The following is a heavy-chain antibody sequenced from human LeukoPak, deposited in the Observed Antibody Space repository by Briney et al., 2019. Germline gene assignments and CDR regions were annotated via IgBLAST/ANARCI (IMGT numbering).Heavy chain of an antibody. CDR2: IYSGGST. Sequence: AGGSLRLSCAVSGFTVSSNYMSWVRQAPGKGLEWVSVIYSGGSTYYADSVKGRFTISRDNSKNTLYLQMNSLRAEDTAVYYCARDGKYFDYWGQGTLVTVSS. V-gene: IGHV3-53*01. CDR1: GFTVSSNY. J-gene: IGHJ4*02. D-gene: IGHD1-26*01. CDR3: ARDGKYFDY.